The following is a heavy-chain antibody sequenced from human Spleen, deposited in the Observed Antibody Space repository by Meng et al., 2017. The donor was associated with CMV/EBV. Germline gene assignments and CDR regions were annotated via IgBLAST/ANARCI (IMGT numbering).Heavy chain of an antibody. CDR2: TYYRSRRYN. CDR3: VRHIATRGTWGWLDP. D-gene: IGHD6-13*01. CDR1: VSSNSGA. J-gene: IGHJ5*02. V-gene: IGHV6-1*01. Sequence: VSSNSGAWSWIRQSPSRGLEWLGRTYYRSRRYNDYAVSVRSRITINPDTSKNQLSLHLKYVTPEDTAVYYCVRHIATRGTWGWLDPWGQGTLVTVSS.